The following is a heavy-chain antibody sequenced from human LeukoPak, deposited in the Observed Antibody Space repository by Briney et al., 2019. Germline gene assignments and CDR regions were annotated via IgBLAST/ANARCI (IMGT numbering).Heavy chain of an antibody. Sequence: GGSLRLSCAASGFTFSDYYMSWIRQAPGRGLEWVSYISSSGSTIYYADSVKGRFTISRDNAKNSLYLQMNSLRAEDTAVYYCARAVLEDIVVVPAAIPYYYMDVWGKGTTVTVSS. CDR1: GFTFSDYY. CDR3: ARAVLEDIVVVPAAIPYYYMDV. J-gene: IGHJ6*03. V-gene: IGHV3-11*01. CDR2: ISSSGSTI. D-gene: IGHD2-2*02.